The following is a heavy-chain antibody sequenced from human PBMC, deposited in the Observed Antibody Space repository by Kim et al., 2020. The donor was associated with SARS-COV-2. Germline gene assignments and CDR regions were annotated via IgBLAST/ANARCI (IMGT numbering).Heavy chain of an antibody. J-gene: IGHJ4*03. CDR3: ARAGTGYCSSGSCSFDY. Sequence: ASVKVSCKASGYTFTSYALIWVRQAPGQGLEWMGWINTDTGNPTYAQGFTGRFVFSLDTSISTAYVQISSLKAEATAVYYCARAGTGYCSSGSCSFDYW. CDR1: GYTFTSYA. CDR2: INTDTGNP. D-gene: IGHD2-15*01. V-gene: IGHV7-4-1*02.